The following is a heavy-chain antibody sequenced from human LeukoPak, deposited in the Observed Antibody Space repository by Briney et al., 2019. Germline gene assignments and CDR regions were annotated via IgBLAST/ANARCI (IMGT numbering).Heavy chain of an antibody. CDR2: INPSGGST. Sequence: ASVKVSCKAFGYTFATYYMHWVRQAPGQGLEWMGTINPSGGSTSYVQKFQGRVTMTRDMSTRTVYMDLSSLRSEDTAVYYCAREGVSGVYYFDYWGQGTLVTVSS. CDR3: AREGVSGVYYFDY. J-gene: IGHJ4*02. V-gene: IGHV1-46*01. D-gene: IGHD5/OR15-5a*01. CDR1: GYTFATYY.